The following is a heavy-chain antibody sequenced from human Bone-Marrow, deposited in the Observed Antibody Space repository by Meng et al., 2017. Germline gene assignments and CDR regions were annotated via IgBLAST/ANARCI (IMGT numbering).Heavy chain of an antibody. J-gene: IGHJ3*01. D-gene: IGHD5-12*01. V-gene: IGHV4-39*07. Sequence: GSLRLSCTVSGGSISSSSYYWGWIRQPPGKGLEWIGSIYYSGSTYYNPSLKSRVTISVDTSKNHFSLKLSSVTAADTAVYYCPRGVDYPPPGFPLDLWGQGTMVTVSS. CDR1: GGSISSSSYY. CDR2: IYYSGST. CDR3: PRGVDYPPPGFPLDL.